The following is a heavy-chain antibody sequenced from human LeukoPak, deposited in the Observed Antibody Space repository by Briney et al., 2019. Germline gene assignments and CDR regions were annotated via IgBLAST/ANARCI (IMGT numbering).Heavy chain of an antibody. Sequence: GGSLRLSCAASGFTFSDYYMSWIRQAPGKGLEWVSYISSSGSTICYADSVKGRFTISRDNSKNTLYLQMNSLRAEDTAVYYCAKTPDRSDYWGQGTLVTVSS. CDR1: GFTFSDYY. J-gene: IGHJ4*02. V-gene: IGHV3-11*01. CDR2: ISSSGSTI. CDR3: AKTPDRSDY.